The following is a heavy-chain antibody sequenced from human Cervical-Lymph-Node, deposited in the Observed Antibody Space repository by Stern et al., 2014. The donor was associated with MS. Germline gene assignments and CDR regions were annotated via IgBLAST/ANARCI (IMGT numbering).Heavy chain of an antibody. CDR2: IVVGSGNT. J-gene: IGHJ4*02. CDR1: GFTFTSSD. D-gene: IGHD2-2*01. CDR3: AAPGRIVPAADMHFDY. V-gene: IGHV1-58*01. Sequence: QLVQSGPEVKKPGTSVKVSCKASGFTFTSSDVQWVRQARGQRLEWIGRIVVGSGNTNYAQKFQERVTITRDMSTSPAYMELSSLRSEDTAVYYCAAPGRIVPAADMHFDYWGQGTLVTLSS.